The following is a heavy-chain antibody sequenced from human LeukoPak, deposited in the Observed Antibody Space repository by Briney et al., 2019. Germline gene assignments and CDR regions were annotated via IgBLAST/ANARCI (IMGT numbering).Heavy chain of an antibody. CDR1: GFTFDDYA. D-gene: IGHD3-22*01. CDR2: ISGSGGST. V-gene: IGHV3-23*01. J-gene: IGHJ4*02. CDR3: AKVLLNYYDSSGYFDY. Sequence: PGGSLRLSCAASGFTFDDYAMHWVRQAPGKGLEWVSAISGSGGSTYYADSVKGRFTISRDNSKNTLYLQMNSLRAEDTAVYYCAKVLLNYYDSSGYFDYWGQGTLVTVSS.